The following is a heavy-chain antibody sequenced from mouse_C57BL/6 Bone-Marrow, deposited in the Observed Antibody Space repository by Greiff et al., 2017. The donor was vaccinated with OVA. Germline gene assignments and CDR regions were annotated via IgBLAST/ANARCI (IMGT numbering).Heavy chain of an antibody. V-gene: IGHV5-16*01. CDR3: ASYMAWFAY. CDR1: GFTFSDYY. J-gene: IGHJ3*01. Sequence: EVQLVESEGGLVQPGSSMKLSCTASGFTFSDYYMAWVRQVPEKGLEWVANINYDGSSTYYLDSLKSRFIISRDNAKNILYLQMSSLKTEDTATYYCASYMAWFAYWGQGTLVTVSA. CDR2: INYDGSST.